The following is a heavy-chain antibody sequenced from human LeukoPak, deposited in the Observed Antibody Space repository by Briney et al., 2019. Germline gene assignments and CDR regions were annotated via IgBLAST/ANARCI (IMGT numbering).Heavy chain of an antibody. CDR2: ISYDGGNK. CDR3: AKDPPVYCSSTSCFDY. V-gene: IGHV3-30*18. D-gene: IGHD2-2*01. Sequence: QPGRSLRLSCAASGFTFSDYGMHWVRQAPGKGLQWVALISYDGGNKFYADSVRDRFTISRDNSKNTLYLQMNSLRAEDTAVYYCAKDPPVYCSSTSCFDYWGQGTLVTVSS. J-gene: IGHJ4*02. CDR1: GFTFSDYG.